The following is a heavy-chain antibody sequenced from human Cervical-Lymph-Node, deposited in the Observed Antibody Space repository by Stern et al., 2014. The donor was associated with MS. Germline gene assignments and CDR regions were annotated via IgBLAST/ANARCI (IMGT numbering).Heavy chain of an antibody. V-gene: IGHV1-58*01. CDR1: GFTFTSSA. D-gene: IGHD3-16*02. Sequence: QMQLVQSGPEVKKPGTSVKVSCKPSGFTFTSSAVQWVRQARGQRLEWIGWIVVGSGDTHYAQKFQERVTITRDMSTSTAYMELSSLRSEDTAVYYCAADLNMITLGGVIANDHWGQGTLVTVSS. CDR3: AADLNMITLGGVIANDH. J-gene: IGHJ4*02. CDR2: IVVGSGDT.